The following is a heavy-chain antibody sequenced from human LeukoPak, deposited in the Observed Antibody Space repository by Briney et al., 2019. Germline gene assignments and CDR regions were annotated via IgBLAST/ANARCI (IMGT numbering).Heavy chain of an antibody. D-gene: IGHD3-10*01. CDR3: ARVPSIITMVRGVIPEYYFDY. V-gene: IGHV3-23*01. J-gene: IGHJ4*02. CDR2: ISGSGGST. CDR1: GGSFSGYY. Sequence: PSETLSLTCAVYGGSFSGYYWSWIRQAPGKGLEWVSAISGSGGSTYYADSVKGRFTISRDNSKNTLYLQMNSLRAEDTAVYYCARVPSIITMVRGVIPEYYFDYWGQGTLVTVSS.